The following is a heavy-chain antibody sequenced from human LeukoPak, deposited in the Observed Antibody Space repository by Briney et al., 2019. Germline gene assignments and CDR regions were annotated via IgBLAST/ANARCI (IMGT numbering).Heavy chain of an antibody. CDR2: ISAYNGNT. J-gene: IGHJ4*02. Sequence: ASVKVSCKAYGGTFSSYGISWVRQAPGQGLEWMGWISAYNGNTNYAQKLQGRVTMTTDTSTSTAYMELRSLRSDDTAVYYCARTLLGGGSCYHYWDQGTLVTVSS. D-gene: IGHD2-15*01. CDR3: ARTLLGGGSCYHY. CDR1: GGTFSSYG. V-gene: IGHV1-18*01.